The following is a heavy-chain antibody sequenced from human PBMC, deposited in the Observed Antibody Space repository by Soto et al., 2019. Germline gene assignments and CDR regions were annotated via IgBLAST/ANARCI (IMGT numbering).Heavy chain of an antibody. J-gene: IGHJ3*02. CDR1: GYSFTGYY. D-gene: IGHD3-10*01. CDR2: INPKSGGT. Sequence: QVHLVQSGAEVKKPGASVKFSCKTSGYSFTGYYIHWVRQAPGQGLEWMGWINPKSGGTNYAQKFQGRVTMIRDTSISTVYMELSSLRSDDTAIYYCARELRIDYSGVGAFDIWGQGTMVTVSS. CDR3: ARELRIDYSGVGAFDI. V-gene: IGHV1-2*02.